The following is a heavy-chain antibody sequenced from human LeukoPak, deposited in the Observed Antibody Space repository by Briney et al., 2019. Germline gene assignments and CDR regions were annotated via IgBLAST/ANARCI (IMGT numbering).Heavy chain of an antibody. J-gene: IGHJ4*02. CDR3: SRTVTKGYYFDY. CDR1: GFSLSTSGVG. CDR2: IYWDDDK. Sequence: ESGPTLVNPTQTLTLTCTFSGFSLSTSGVGVGWIRQPPGKALEWLALIYWDDDKRYSPSLKSRFTITKDTSKNQVVLTMTNMDPVDTATYYCSRTVTKGYYFDYWGQGTLVTVSS. D-gene: IGHD4-17*01. V-gene: IGHV2-5*02.